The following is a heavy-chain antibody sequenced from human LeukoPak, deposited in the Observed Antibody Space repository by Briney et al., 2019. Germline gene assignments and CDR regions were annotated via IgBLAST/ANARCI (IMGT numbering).Heavy chain of an antibody. CDR1: GFTFSSYV. D-gene: IGHD2-2*01. CDR2: ISYDGSNK. Sequence: GGSLRLSCAASGFTFSSYVMHWVRQAPGKGLEWVAVISYDGSNKYYADSVKGRFTISRDNSKNTLYLQMNSLRAEDTAVYYCARDLGNYCSSTSCSTGYWGQGTLVTVSS. V-gene: IGHV3-30*04. J-gene: IGHJ4*02. CDR3: ARDLGNYCSSTSCSTGY.